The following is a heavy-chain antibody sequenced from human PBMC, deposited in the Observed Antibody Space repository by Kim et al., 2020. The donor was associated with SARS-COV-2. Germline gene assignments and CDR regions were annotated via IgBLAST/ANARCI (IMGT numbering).Heavy chain of an antibody. CDR2: ISAYNGNT. V-gene: IGHV1-18*01. D-gene: IGHD1-26*01. CDR3: ARWDGSYVSYYYYGMDV. Sequence: ASVKVSCKASGYTFTSYGISWVRQAPGQGLEWMGWISAYNGNTNYAQKLQGRVTMTTDTSTSTAYMELRSLRSDDTAVYYCARWDGSYVSYYYYGMDVWGQGTTVTVSS. CDR1: GYTFTSYG. J-gene: IGHJ6*02.